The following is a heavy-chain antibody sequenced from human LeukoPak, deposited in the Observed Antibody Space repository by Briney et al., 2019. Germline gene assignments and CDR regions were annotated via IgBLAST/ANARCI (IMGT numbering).Heavy chain of an antibody. Sequence: GGSLRLSCAASGFTFDDYGLSWVRQVPGKGLEWVFGINWNGGSIGYADSVKGRVTISRDNAKNSVYLQMNSLRAEDTALYYCARAGLYIASAGAYYFDYWGQGTLVTVSS. J-gene: IGHJ4*02. V-gene: IGHV3-20*04. CDR2: INWNGGSI. D-gene: IGHD6-13*01. CDR1: GFTFDDYG. CDR3: ARAGLYIASAGAYYFDY.